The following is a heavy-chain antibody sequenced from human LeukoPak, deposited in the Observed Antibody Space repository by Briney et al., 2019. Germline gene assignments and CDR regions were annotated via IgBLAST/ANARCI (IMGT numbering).Heavy chain of an antibody. CDR2: INPNSGGT. CDR1: GYTFTGYY. D-gene: IGHD2-2*01. J-gene: IGHJ4*02. V-gene: IGHV1-2*02. Sequence: ASVKVSCKASGYTFTGYYMHWVRQAPGQGLEWMGWINPNSGGTNYAQKFQGRVTMTRDTSISTAYMELSRLRSDDTAVYYCARGYCSSTSCYGPFDYWGQGTLVTVSS. CDR3: ARGYCSSTSCYGPFDY.